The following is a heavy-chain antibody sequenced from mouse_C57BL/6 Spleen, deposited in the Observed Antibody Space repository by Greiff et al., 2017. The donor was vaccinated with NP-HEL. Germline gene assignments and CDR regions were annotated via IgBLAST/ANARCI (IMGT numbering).Heavy chain of an antibody. J-gene: IGHJ2*01. CDR3: ARDGQLRLQYYFDY. Sequence: VQLQESGAELVKPGASVKISCKASGYAFSSYWMNWVKQRPGKGLEWIGQIYPGDGDTNYNGKFKGKATLTADKSSSTAYMQLSSLTSEDSAVYFCARDGQLRLQYYFDYWGQGTTLTVSS. CDR2: IYPGDGDT. CDR1: GYAFSSYW. D-gene: IGHD3-2*02. V-gene: IGHV1-80*01.